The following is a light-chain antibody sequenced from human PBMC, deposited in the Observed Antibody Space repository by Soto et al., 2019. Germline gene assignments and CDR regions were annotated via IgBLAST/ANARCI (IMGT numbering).Light chain of an antibody. V-gene: IGLV7-46*02. CDR3: LLSYSGSYV. Sequence: QAVVTQEPSLTVSPGGTVTLTCGSSTGPVTSGHFPYWFQQKPGQAPRTLIYDTSNKHSWTPARFSGSLLGGKAALTLLGAKPQHEAESYCLLSYSGSYVFGTGTKVTV. CDR1: TGPVTSGHF. CDR2: DTS. J-gene: IGLJ1*01.